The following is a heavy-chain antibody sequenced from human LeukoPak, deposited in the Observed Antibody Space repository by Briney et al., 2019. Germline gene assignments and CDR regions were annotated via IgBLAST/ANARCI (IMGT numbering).Heavy chain of an antibody. D-gene: IGHD4-23*01. CDR2: IWYDGSNK. V-gene: IGHV3-33*01. Sequence: PGGSLRLSCAASGFTFSSYGMHWVRQAPGKGLEWVAVIWYDGSNKYYADSVKGRFTISRDNSKNTLYLQMNSLRAEDTAVYYCAREYDYGGKGRYFDYWGQGTLVTVSS. CDR1: GFTFSSYG. J-gene: IGHJ4*02. CDR3: AREYDYGGKGRYFDY.